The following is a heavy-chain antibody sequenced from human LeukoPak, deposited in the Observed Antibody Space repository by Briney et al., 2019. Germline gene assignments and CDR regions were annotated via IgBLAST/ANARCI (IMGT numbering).Heavy chain of an antibody. CDR1: GGSISSYY. CDR2: IYYSGST. J-gene: IGHJ4*02. V-gene: IGHV4-59*12. CDR3: ARPSSGSYSSFDY. Sequence: PSETLSLTCTVSGGSISSYYWSWIRQPPGKGLEWIGYIYYSGSTNYNPSLKSRVTISVDRSKNQFSLKLSSVTAADTAVYYCARPSSGSYSSFDYWGQGTLVTASS. D-gene: IGHD1-26*01.